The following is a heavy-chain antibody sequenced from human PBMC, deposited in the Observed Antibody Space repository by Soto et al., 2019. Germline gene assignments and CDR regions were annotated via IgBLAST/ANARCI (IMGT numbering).Heavy chain of an antibody. CDR3: AGRYCTNGVCYTNYYCFMDV. J-gene: IGHJ6*03. CDR2: ITTSGGNT. V-gene: IGHV3-23*01. CDR1: GFTFSSYA. Sequence: EVQLLESGGGLVQPGGSLRLSCAASGFTFSSYALSWVRQAPGKGLEWVSTITTSGGNTYYADSVKGRFTISRDNSKNTLYLQMNSLRAEDTAVYYCAGRYCTNGVCYTNYYCFMDVWGKATTVTVSS. D-gene: IGHD2-8*01.